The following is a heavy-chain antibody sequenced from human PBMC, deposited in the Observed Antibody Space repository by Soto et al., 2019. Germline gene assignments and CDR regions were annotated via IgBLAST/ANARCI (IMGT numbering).Heavy chain of an antibody. J-gene: IGHJ6*02. V-gene: IGHV4-59*01. CDR3: ARDRGGSGYDEAYYYYYGMDV. Sequence: SETLSLTCTVSGGSISSYYWSWIRQPPGKGLEWIGYIYYSGSTNYNPSLKSRVTISVDTSKNQFSLKLSSVTAVDTAVYYCARDRGGSGYDEAYYYYYGMDVWGQGTTVTVSS. CDR2: IYYSGST. CDR1: GGSISSYY. D-gene: IGHD5-12*01.